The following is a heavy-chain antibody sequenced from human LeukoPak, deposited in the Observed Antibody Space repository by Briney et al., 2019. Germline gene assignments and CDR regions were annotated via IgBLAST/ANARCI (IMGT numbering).Heavy chain of an antibody. V-gene: IGHV1-8*01. D-gene: IGHD3-10*01. Sequence: ASVKVSCKASGYTFTSYDINWVRQATGQGLEWMGWMNPNSGNTGYAQKFQGRVTMTRNTSISTAHMELSSLRSEDTAVYYCARVRATRVRGAQYYFDYWGQGTLVTVSS. CDR2: MNPNSGNT. CDR1: GYTFTSYD. CDR3: ARVRATRVRGAQYYFDY. J-gene: IGHJ4*02.